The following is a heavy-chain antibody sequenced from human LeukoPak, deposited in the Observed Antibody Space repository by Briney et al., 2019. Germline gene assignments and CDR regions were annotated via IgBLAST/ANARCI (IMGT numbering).Heavy chain of an antibody. Sequence: GGSLRLSCEASGFTFSTYGMSWVRQAPGKGLEGVSTITGSGGDTYHADSVKGRFTISRDNSKNTLYLHMNSLRAGDTAVYYCAKDVPGGEGQLLCAFDSWGQGTLVTVSS. CDR1: GFTFSTYG. CDR3: AKDVPGGEGQLLCAFDS. D-gene: IGHD2-2*01. J-gene: IGHJ4*02. V-gene: IGHV3-23*01. CDR2: ITGSGGDT.